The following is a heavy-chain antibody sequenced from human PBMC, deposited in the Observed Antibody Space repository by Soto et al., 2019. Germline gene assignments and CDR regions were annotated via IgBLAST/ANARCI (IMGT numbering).Heavy chain of an antibody. V-gene: IGHV1-2*04. CDR2: INPNSGGT. Sequence: GPSVKVSCKASGYTFTGYYMHWVRQAPGQGLEWMGWINPNSGGTNYAQKFQGWVTMTRDTSISTAYMELSRLRSDDTAVYYCARALHSSGYYSPERVGYYYYGMDVWGQGTTVTVSS. CDR1: GYTFTGYY. J-gene: IGHJ6*02. CDR3: ARALHSSGYYSPERVGYYYYGMDV. D-gene: IGHD3-22*01.